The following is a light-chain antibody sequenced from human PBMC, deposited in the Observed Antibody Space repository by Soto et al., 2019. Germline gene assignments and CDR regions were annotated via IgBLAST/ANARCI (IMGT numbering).Light chain of an antibody. CDR1: QGISSY. J-gene: IGKJ1*01. CDR2: AAS. CDR3: QQYYSYPGT. V-gene: IGKV1-8*01. Sequence: AIRMTQSPSSFSASTGDRVTITCRASQGISSYLAWYQQKPGKAPKLLIYAASTLQSGVPSRFRGSGSGTDFTLTISCLQSEDCATYYCQQYYSYPGTFGQGTKVEIK.